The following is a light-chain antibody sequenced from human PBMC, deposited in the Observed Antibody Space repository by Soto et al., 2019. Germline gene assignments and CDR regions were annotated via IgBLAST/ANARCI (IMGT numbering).Light chain of an antibody. V-gene: IGLV2-8*01. J-gene: IGLJ2*01. CDR1: GSDVGGYNY. CDR2: RVT. CDR3: CAYAGINTVI. Sequence: QSVLTQPASVSGSPGQSIAISCTGSGSDVGGYNYVSWYQQHPGKAPKLLMFRVTERPSGVPDRFSGSKSGNTASLTVSGLQAEDEADYYCCAYAGINTVIFGGGTKLTVL.